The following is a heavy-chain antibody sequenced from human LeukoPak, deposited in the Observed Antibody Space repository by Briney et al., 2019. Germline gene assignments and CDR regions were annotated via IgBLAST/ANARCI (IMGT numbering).Heavy chain of an antibody. CDR2: IYFSGTT. CDR1: GGSISSY. CDR3: VSGGSYLTK. D-gene: IGHD3-10*01. J-gene: IGHJ4*02. Sequence: SETLSLTCTVSGGSISSYWSWIRQSPGKGLEWIGYIYFSGTTNYDPSLKSRLTISIDTSRNQFSLKLSSVTAADTAIYYCVSGGSYLTKWGQGTLVTVSS. V-gene: IGHV4-59*01.